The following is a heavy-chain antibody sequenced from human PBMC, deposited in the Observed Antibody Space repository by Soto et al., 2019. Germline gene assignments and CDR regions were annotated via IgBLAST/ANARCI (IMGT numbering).Heavy chain of an antibody. V-gene: IGHV3-23*01. D-gene: IGHD3-3*01. Sequence: GGSLRLSCAASGFTFRNYAMGWARQAPGKGLEWVSAISGSGGSTYYADSVKGRFTISRDNSKNTLYLQMNSLRAEDTAVYYCAKARAQYYDFWSGYPVDYWGQGTLVTVSS. CDR3: AKARAQYYDFWSGYPVDY. CDR2: ISGSGGST. J-gene: IGHJ4*02. CDR1: GFTFRNYA.